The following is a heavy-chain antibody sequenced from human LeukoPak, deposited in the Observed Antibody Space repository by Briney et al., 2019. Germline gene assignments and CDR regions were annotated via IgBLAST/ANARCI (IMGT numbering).Heavy chain of an antibody. Sequence: GESLKISCKGSGYSFTSYWIGWVRQMPGKGLEWMGIIYPGDSDTRYSPSFQGQVTISADKSISTAYLQWSSLKASDTAMYYCARAASRIAAADRLGPGLLSDMDVWGKGTTVTISS. J-gene: IGHJ6*03. D-gene: IGHD6-13*01. CDR3: ARAASRIAAADRLGPGLLSDMDV. CDR2: IYPGDSDT. V-gene: IGHV5-51*01. CDR1: GYSFTSYW.